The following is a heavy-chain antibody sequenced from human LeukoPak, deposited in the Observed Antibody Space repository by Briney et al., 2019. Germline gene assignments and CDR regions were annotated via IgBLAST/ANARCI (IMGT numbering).Heavy chain of an antibody. V-gene: IGHV1-3*04. J-gene: IGHJ1*01. D-gene: IGHD1-26*01. CDR3: ARVVGATLEYFQH. Sequence: GASVKVSCKASGYIFTNYVLHWVRQAPGQRLEWMGWINTANGNSKYSQRFQGRVTFTRDSSASTVYLRLSSLRSGDTAVYCCARVVGATLEYFQHWGQGTLVTVSS. CDR2: INTANGNS. CDR1: GYIFTNYV.